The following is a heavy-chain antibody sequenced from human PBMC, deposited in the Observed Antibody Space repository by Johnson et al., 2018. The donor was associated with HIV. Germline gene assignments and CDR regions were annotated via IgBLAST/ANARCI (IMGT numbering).Heavy chain of an antibody. CDR3: ARGPTYYYDSSGYWSDAFDI. D-gene: IGHD3-22*01. V-gene: IGHV3-30*02. CDR1: GFTFSNYG. J-gene: IGHJ3*02. CDR2: IRYDGSNK. Sequence: QVQLVESGGGVVQPGGSLRLSCEVSGFTFSNYGMHWVRQAPGKGLEWVAFIRYDGSNKYYADSVKGRFTIFRDNSKNTLYMQMKSLRVEDTAVYYCARGPTYYYDSSGYWSDAFDIWGQGTMVTVSS.